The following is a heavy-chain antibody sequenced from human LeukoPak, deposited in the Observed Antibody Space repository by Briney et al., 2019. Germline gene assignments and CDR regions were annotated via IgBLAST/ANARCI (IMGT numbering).Heavy chain of an antibody. Sequence: SVRVSCKASGGTFSSYAISWVRQAPGQGLEWMGGIIPIFGTANYAQKFQGRVTITTDESTSTAYMELSSLRSEDTAVYYCARGGHIVVVTAILPNYYFDYWGQGTLVTVSS. J-gene: IGHJ4*02. CDR2: IIPIFGTA. V-gene: IGHV1-69*05. CDR1: GGTFSSYA. CDR3: ARGGHIVVVTAILPNYYFDY. D-gene: IGHD2-21*02.